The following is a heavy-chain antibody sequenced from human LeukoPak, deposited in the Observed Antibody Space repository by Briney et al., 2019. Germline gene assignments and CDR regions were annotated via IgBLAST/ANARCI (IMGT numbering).Heavy chain of an antibody. V-gene: IGHV4-34*01. Sequence: PSETLSLTCAVYGGSFSGYYWSWIRQPPGKGLEWIGEINHSGSTNYNPSLKSRVTISVDASKNQFSLKLSSVTAADTAVYYCARGYYGSGSRGSYFDYWGQGTLVTVSS. CDR2: INHSGST. J-gene: IGHJ4*02. CDR3: ARGYYGSGSRGSYFDY. CDR1: GGSFSGYY. D-gene: IGHD3-10*01.